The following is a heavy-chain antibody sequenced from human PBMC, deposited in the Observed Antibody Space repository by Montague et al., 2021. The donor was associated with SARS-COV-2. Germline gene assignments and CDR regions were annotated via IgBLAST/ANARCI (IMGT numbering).Heavy chain of an antibody. CDR2: ISHSGSA. V-gene: IGHV4-34*01. Sequence: SETLSLTCAVYGGSFSDYKWTWIRQSPGEGLEWLGQISHSGSANYNPSLKSRVTISVDTAKNQFSLKLTSVNGADTAVYYCARGAPGYWGQGTLVTVSS. J-gene: IGHJ4*02. CDR1: GGSFSDYK. CDR3: ARGAPGY.